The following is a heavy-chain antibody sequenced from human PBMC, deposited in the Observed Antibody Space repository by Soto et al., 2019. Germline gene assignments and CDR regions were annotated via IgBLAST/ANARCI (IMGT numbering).Heavy chain of an antibody. V-gene: IGHV3-53*02. J-gene: IGHJ6*02. CDR2: TYTDGST. Sequence: EVQLVETGGDLIQSGGSLRLSCPASGFAVSSSYMMWVRQAPGKGLECVSVTYTDGSTHYADSVKGRFTISRDDSSNTLYLQMSGLRAEDTAVYYCARDPPITSDYAMDVWGQGTTVIVSS. CDR1: GFAVSSSY. CDR3: ARDPPITSDYAMDV. D-gene: IGHD1-20*01.